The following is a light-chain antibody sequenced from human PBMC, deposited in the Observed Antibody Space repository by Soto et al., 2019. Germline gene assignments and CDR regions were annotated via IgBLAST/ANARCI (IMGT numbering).Light chain of an antibody. CDR3: QQYSSSPRT. V-gene: IGKV3-20*01. CDR2: GAS. J-gene: IGKJ1*01. CDR1: PSVSSSY. Sequence: EIALTQSPGTLSLSPGERATLSCRASPSVSSSYLAWYQQKPSTSPRLLIYGASSRATGIPDRFSGSGSGTDFTLTISRLEPEDFAVYYCQQYSSSPRTFGQGTKVAI.